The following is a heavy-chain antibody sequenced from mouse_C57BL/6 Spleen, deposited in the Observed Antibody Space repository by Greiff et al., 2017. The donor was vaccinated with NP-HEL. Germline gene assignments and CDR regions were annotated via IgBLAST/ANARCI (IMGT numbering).Heavy chain of an antibody. D-gene: IGHD1-1*01. Sequence: QVQLQQPGAELVKPGASVKLSCKASGYTFTSYWMQWVKQRPGQGLEWIGEIDPSDSYTNYNQKFKGKATLTVDTSSSTAYMQLSSLTSEDSAVYYCARRNLLLRYLDYWGQGTSVTVSS. V-gene: IGHV1-50*01. CDR1: GYTFTSYW. J-gene: IGHJ4*01. CDR3: ARRNLLLRYLDY. CDR2: IDPSDSYT.